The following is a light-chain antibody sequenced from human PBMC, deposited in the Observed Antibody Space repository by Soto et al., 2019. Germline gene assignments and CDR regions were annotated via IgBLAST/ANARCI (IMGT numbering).Light chain of an antibody. V-gene: IGKV1-12*01. CDR1: QGISNW. J-gene: IGKJ5*01. CDR2: TAS. Sequence: DIQMTQSPSSVSASVGDRVTITCRASQGISNWLAWYQQKPVKAPKLLIYTASSLQSGVPSRFSGSVSGTDFTLTISGLLPEDFATYSCQQGYSFPVTFGQGTRLEIK. CDR3: QQGYSFPVT.